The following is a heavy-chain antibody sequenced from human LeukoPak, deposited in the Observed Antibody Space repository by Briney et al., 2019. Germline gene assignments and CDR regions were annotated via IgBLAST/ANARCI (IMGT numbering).Heavy chain of an antibody. D-gene: IGHD3-3*02. CDR2: INPNSGGT. CDR1: GYTFTGYY. V-gene: IGHV1-2*02. J-gene: IGHJ4*02. CDR3: ATPVAFFERRSGEYYFDC. Sequence: GASVKVSRKASGYTFTGYYMHWVRQAPGQGLEWMGWINPNSGGTNYAQKFQGRVTMTRDTSISTAYMELSRLRSDDTAVYYCATPVAFFERRSGEYYFDCWGQGTLVTVSS.